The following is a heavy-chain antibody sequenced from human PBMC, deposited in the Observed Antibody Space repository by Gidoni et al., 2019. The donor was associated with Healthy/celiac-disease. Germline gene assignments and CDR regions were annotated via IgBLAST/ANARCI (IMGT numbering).Heavy chain of an antibody. D-gene: IGHD5-12*01. V-gene: IGHV4-61*02. CDR1: GGSISSGSYY. Sequence: QVQLQESGPGLVKPSQTLSLTCTVSGGSISSGSYYWSWLRQPAGKGLEWIGHIYTSGSTNYNPSRKSRVTISVDTSKNQFSLKLSSVTAADTAVYYCARERERHSGYDMYNWFDPWGQGTLVTVSS. CDR2: IYTSGST. CDR3: ARERERHSGYDMYNWFDP. J-gene: IGHJ5*02.